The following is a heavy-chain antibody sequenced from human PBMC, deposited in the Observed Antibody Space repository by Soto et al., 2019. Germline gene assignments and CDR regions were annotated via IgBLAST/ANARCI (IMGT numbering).Heavy chain of an antibody. V-gene: IGHV1-8*01. CDR1: GYAFTTYD. J-gene: IGHJ4*02. Sequence: ASVKVSCKASGYAFTTYDINWVRQAPGQGLEWMGWMNPYTGKTGFAQKFQGRVTMTRNTSTTTAYMELSRLRSEDTAVYFCARRKERSGPHYFGHCGQGTLVTVSS. CDR2: MNPYTGKT. D-gene: IGHD1-26*01. CDR3: ARRKERSGPHYFGH.